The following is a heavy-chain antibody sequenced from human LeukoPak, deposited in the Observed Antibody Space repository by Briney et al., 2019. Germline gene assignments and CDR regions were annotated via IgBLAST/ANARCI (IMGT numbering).Heavy chain of an antibody. CDR3: AKALARYCSSTSCYSGY. CDR2: ISGSGGST. J-gene: IGHJ4*02. CDR1: GFTFSSYA. Sequence: GGSLRLSCAASGFTFSSYAMSWVRQAPGKGLEWVSAISGSGGSTYYADSVKGRFTISRDNSKNTLYLQMNSLRAEDTAVYYCAKALARYCSSTSCYSGYWGQGTLVTVSS. D-gene: IGHD2-2*01. V-gene: IGHV3-23*01.